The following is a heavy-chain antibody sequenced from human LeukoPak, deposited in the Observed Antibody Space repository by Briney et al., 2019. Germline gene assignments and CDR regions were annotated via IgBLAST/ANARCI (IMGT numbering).Heavy chain of an antibody. J-gene: IGHJ4*02. D-gene: IGHD6-6*01. V-gene: IGHV4-30-2*01. Sequence: PSETLSLTCIVSGGSISSGGYYWSWIRQPPGKGLEWIGYIYHSWSTYYNPSLKSRVTISVVRSKNQFSLKLSSVTAADTAVYYCASSSVVLPFGDWGQGTLVTVAS. CDR1: GGSISSGGYY. CDR2: IYHSWST. CDR3: ASSSVVLPFGD.